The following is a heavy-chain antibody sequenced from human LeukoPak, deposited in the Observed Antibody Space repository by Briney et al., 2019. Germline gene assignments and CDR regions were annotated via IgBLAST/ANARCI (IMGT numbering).Heavy chain of an antibody. CDR3: ASSGYYSDFDY. CDR1: GFTLSTNY. D-gene: IGHD3-22*01. CDR2: IYSGGST. J-gene: IGHJ4*02. V-gene: IGHV3-53*01. Sequence: GGSLRLSCAAPGFTLSTNYMSWVRQAPGKGLEWVSIIYSGGSTYYADSVKGRFTISRDKSKNTLFLQMNSLRAEDTAVYYCASSGYYSDFDYWGQGTLVTVSS.